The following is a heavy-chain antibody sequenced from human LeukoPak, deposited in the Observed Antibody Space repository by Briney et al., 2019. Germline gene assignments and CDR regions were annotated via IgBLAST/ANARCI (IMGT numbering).Heavy chain of an antibody. J-gene: IGHJ4*02. V-gene: IGHV3-53*01. CDR3: AGDRLYSSSSEDY. CDR2: IYSGGST. Sequence: GSLRLSCAASGFTVSSTYMSWVRQAPGKGLEWVSVIYSGGSTYYADSVKGRFTISRDNSKNTLYLQMNSLRAEDTAVYYCAGDRLYSSSSEDYWGQGTLVTVSS. D-gene: IGHD6-6*01. CDR1: GFTVSSTY.